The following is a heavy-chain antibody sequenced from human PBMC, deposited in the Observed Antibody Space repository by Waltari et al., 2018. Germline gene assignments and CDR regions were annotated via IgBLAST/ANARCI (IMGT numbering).Heavy chain of an antibody. J-gene: IGHJ3*01. Sequence: EVQLVESGGGLIQPGGSLRLSCGGSGFTVNSNYMSWVRQVPGKGLEWVSNIPLGTNANYAESVRGRFTISRDNSKDTLYLQMNSLRVEDTAVYFCARHVSGPTRAAFDVWGQGTMVTVSP. CDR3: ARHVSGPTRAAFDV. V-gene: IGHV3-53*01. CDR2: IPLGTNA. D-gene: IGHD6-19*01. CDR1: GFTVNSNY.